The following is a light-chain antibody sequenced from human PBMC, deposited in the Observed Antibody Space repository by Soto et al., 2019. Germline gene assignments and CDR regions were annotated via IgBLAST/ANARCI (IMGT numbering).Light chain of an antibody. CDR1: NIGTKS. CDR2: YDS. Sequence: SYELTQSPSVSVAPGRTARIACEGNNIGTKSVHWYPQRPGQAPVVVVYYDSDRPSGIPERFSGSNSGNTATLTISSVEAGDEADYYCQVWDTSTFHPIFGGGTKLTVL. J-gene: IGLJ2*01. CDR3: QVWDTSTFHPI. V-gene: IGLV3-21*04.